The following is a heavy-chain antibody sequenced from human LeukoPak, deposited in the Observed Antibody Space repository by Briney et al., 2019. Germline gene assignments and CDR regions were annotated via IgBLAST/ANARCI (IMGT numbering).Heavy chain of an antibody. J-gene: IGHJ4*01. CDR1: GFTVSSNY. CDR2: IYSGGGT. V-gene: IGHV3-53*01. CDR3: ARAVYYSNYLGY. D-gene: IGHD3-10*01. Sequence: PGGSLRLSCAASGFTVSSNYMSWVRQAPGKGLEWVSVIYSGGGTFYADSVKGRFTISRDNAKNTLYLQMNSLRAEDTAMYYCARAVYYSNYLGYWGQGTLVTVSS.